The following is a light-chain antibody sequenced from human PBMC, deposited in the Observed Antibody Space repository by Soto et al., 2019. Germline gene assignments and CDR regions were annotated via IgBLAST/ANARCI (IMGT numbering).Light chain of an antibody. V-gene: IGKV3-11*01. CDR2: DAS. J-gene: IGKJ3*01. CDR3: QQRSNWPPIFT. Sequence: EIVLTQSPATMPLSPGERATLSCRASQSVSSYLAWYQQKPGQAHRLLIYDASNRATGILARFSGSGSGTDFTLTISSLEPEDFAVYYWQQRSNWPPIFTFGPGTKVDIK. CDR1: QSVSSY.